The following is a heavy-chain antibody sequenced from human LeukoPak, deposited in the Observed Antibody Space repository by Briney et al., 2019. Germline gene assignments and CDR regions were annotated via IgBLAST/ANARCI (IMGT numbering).Heavy chain of an antibody. CDR1: GYIFTNYW. J-gene: IGHJ4*02. V-gene: IGHV5-51*01. CDR2: IYPAVSDT. Sequence: GESLKISCQVSGYIFTNYWIGWVRQMPGKGLESMGIIYPAVSDTTYSPSFQGQVTISADKSISTVYLQWSSLKASDTAMYYCARQSRDGSKTRGYYFDYWGPGTQVTVSS. D-gene: IGHD3-10*01. CDR3: ARQSRDGSKTRGYYFDY.